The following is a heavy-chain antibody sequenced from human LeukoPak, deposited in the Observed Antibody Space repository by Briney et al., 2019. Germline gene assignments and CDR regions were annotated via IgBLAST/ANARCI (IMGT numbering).Heavy chain of an antibody. V-gene: IGHV3-64D*06. CDR3: VKDRWSSGWNWFDP. D-gene: IGHD6-19*01. J-gene: IGHJ5*02. CDR2: ISSNGGST. CDR1: GFTFSRYA. Sequence: GGSLRLSCSASGFTFSRYATHWVRQAPGKGLEYVSAISSNGGSTYYADSVKGRFTISRDNSKNTLYLQMSSLRAEDTAVYYCVKDRWSSGWNWFDPWGQGTLVTVSS.